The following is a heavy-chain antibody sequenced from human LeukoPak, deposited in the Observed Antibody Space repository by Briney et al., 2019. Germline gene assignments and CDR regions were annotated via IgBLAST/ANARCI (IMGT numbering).Heavy chain of an antibody. J-gene: IGHJ6*03. Sequence: VASVKVSCKASGYTFTSYYMHWVRQAPGQGLEWMGIINPSGGSTSYAQKFQGRVTMTRDMSTSTVYMELSSLRSEDTAVYYCARDKELEPPGHIDYYYYMDVWGKGTTVTVSS. CDR3: ARDKELEPPGHIDYYYYMDV. V-gene: IGHV1-46*01. D-gene: IGHD1-1*01. CDR1: GYTFTSYY. CDR2: INPSGGST.